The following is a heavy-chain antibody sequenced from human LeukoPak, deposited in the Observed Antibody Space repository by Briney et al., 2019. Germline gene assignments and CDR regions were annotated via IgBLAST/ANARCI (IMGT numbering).Heavy chain of an antibody. V-gene: IGHV4-59*01. Sequence: SETLSLTCTVSGGSISSYYWSWIRQPPGKGLEWIGYIYYSGSTNYNPSLKSRVTISVDTSKNQFSLKLSSVTAADTAVYYCARGHDSSGYYCVGDWFDPWGQGTLVTVSS. CDR2: IYYSGST. D-gene: IGHD3-22*01. CDR1: GGSISSYY. CDR3: ARGHDSSGYYCVGDWFDP. J-gene: IGHJ5*02.